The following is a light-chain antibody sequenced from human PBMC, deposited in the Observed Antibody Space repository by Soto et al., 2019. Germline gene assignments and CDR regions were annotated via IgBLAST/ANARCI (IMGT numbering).Light chain of an antibody. CDR3: QQRSNSIT. CDR1: QSVSSY. J-gene: IGKJ5*01. Sequence: LKQNPAAVCLSAEERATLSCRASQSVSSYLAWYQQKPGKAPRLLIYDASNRATGIPARFSGSGSGTDFTLTISSLEPEDFAVYYCQQRSNSITFGQGTRLEIK. V-gene: IGKV3-11*01. CDR2: DAS.